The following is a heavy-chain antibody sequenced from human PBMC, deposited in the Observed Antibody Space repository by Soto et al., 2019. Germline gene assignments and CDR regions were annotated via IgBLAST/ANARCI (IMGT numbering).Heavy chain of an antibody. V-gene: IGHV3-48*03. CDR1: GFIFSDYD. J-gene: IGHJ4*01. D-gene: IGHD3-3*01. CDR3: AGEGRCLAWLYSLDF. Sequence: ELQLVESGGGLVQPGGSLRLSCSSSGFIFSDYDMNWVRQAPGKGLEWISYINYSGGTEYYADSVKGRFTISRDNAKKSLFLQLSSLRGDDTAIYFGAGEGRCLAWLYSLDFWGPGTPVTVSS. CDR2: INYSGGTE.